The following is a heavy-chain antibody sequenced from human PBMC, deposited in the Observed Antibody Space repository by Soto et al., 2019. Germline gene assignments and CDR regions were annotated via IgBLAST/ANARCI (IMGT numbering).Heavy chain of an antibody. CDR3: TRNLARPPGY. CDR1: GFTVKSSY. V-gene: IGHV3-53*01. CDR2: FYSGGVT. J-gene: IGHJ4*02. Sequence: WGSLRLSCASSGFTVKSSYMSLVRQAPGKGLEWLAVFYSGGVTYYADSVKGRFTISRDISKNTLYLQMNSLRAEDTAMYYRTRNLARPPGYWGQGTLVTVSS. D-gene: IGHD3-16*01.